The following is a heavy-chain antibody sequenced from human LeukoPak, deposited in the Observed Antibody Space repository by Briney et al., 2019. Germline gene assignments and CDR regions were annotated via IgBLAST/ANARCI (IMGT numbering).Heavy chain of an antibody. D-gene: IGHD1-1*01. V-gene: IGHV3-30*18. CDR2: TSSDGSEI. CDR1: GFAFSRYG. Sequence: PGRSLRLSCAASGFAFSRYGMHWVRQAPGKGLEWVAVTSSDGSEIYYADSVKGRFTISRDNSRNTLYLQLNSLRVEDTAVYYCANKVSGTPLEAMDVWGQGTTVTVS. J-gene: IGHJ6*02. CDR3: ANKVSGTPLEAMDV.